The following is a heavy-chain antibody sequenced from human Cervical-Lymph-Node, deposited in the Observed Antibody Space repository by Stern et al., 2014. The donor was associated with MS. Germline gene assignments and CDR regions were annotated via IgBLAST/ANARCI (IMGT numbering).Heavy chain of an antibody. D-gene: IGHD6-25*01. J-gene: IGHJ4*02. CDR1: GHTTTSYG. Sequence: QVQLGQSGAEVKKPGASVKVSCKASGHTTTSYGISWVRQAPGQGLEWMGWIIAHNGKTNYVQKFQGRVTMTTDTSTSTAYMEVRSLRSDDTAVYYCATFIATAGTFNYWGQGTLVTVSS. CDR3: ATFIATAGTFNY. V-gene: IGHV1-18*01. CDR2: IIAHNGKT.